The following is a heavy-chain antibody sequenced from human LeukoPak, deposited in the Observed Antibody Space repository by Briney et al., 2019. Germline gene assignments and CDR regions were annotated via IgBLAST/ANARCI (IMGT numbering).Heavy chain of an antibody. CDR1: GDSISSGGYS. J-gene: IGHJ4*02. Sequence: SQTLSLTCAVSGDSISSGGYSWSWIRQPPGKGLEWIGYIYYSGSTYYNPSLKSRVTISVDTSKNQFSLKLSSVTAADTAVYYCARDTGYSFQYYFDYWGQGTLVTVSS. CDR3: ARDTGYSFQYYFDY. CDR2: IYYSGST. V-gene: IGHV4-30-4*07. D-gene: IGHD3-9*01.